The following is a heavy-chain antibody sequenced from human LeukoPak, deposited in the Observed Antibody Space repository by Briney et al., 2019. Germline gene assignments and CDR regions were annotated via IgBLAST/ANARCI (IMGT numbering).Heavy chain of an antibody. J-gene: IGHJ4*02. CDR1: GFTFSSYS. CDR2: ISGSGGST. CDR3: AKKGDCSGGSCYSEYYFDY. Sequence: GGSLRLSCAASGFTFSSYSMNWVRQAPGKGLEWVSAISGSGGSTYYADSVKGRFTISRDNSKNTLYLQMNSLRAEDTAVYYCAKKGDCSGGSCYSEYYFDYWGQGTLVTVSS. D-gene: IGHD2-15*01. V-gene: IGHV3-23*01.